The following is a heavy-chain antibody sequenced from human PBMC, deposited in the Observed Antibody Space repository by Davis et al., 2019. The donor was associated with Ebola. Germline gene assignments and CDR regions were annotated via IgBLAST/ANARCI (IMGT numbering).Heavy chain of an antibody. CDR1: GFTFRNYA. CDR2: VSHSQRET. CDR3: RAVFHEVLDL. V-gene: IGHV3-30*04. J-gene: IGHJ5*02. D-gene: IGHD3-3*01. Sequence: PGGSLRLSCAASGFTFRNYAMHWVRQAPGKGLEWVAVVSHSQRETFYADSVKGRFTISRDNSENTLYLQMNSLTTDDTALYCVRAVFHEVLDLWGQGTPVTVSS.